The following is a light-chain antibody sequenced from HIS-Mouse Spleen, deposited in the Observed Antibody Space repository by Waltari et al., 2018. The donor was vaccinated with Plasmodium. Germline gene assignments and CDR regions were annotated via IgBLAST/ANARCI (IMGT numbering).Light chain of an antibody. J-gene: IGKJ1*01. CDR3: QQNYNTWT. CDR2: AAS. CDR1: QSISSH. V-gene: IGKV1-39*01. Sequence: DIQMTQSPSSLSVSVGARVTIPCRASQSISSHLNWYQQKPGKAPKLLIYAASSLQSGDPSRFSGSGSGTDFTLTISSLQPEDFATYYCQQNYNTWTFGQGTKVEIK.